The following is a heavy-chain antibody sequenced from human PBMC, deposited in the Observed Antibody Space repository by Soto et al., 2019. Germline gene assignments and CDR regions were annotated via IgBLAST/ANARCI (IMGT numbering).Heavy chain of an antibody. J-gene: IGHJ6*02. CDR2: IWYDGSNK. CDR3: ARDLGGGYYYYGTDV. Sequence: GGSLRLSCAASGFTFSSYGMHWVRQAPGKGLEWVAVIWYDGSNKYYADSVKGRFTISRDNSKNTLYLQMNSLRAEDTAVYYCARDLGGGYYYYGTDVWGQGTTVTVSS. V-gene: IGHV3-33*01. CDR1: GFTFSSYG. D-gene: IGHD3-16*01.